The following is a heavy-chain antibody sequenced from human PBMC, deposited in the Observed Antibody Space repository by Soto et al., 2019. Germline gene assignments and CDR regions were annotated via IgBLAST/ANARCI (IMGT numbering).Heavy chain of an antibody. CDR1: GFTFSSNS. J-gene: IGHJ4*02. Sequence: GGSLSLSCAASGFTFSSNSMNWVRQAPGKGLEWVSSISSSGTYRYYADSVKGRFTISRDNAKNSLYLQMNSLRAEDTAVYYCASPPYYFDTSGYSYWGQGTLVTVSS. CDR2: ISSSGTYR. CDR3: ASPPYYFDTSGYSY. V-gene: IGHV3-21*01. D-gene: IGHD3-22*01.